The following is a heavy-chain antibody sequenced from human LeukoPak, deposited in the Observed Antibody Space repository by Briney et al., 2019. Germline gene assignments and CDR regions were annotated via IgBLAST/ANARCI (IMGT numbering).Heavy chain of an antibody. CDR1: GFTFSSYS. Sequence: GGSLRLSCTASGFTFSSYSMNWVRQAPGKGLEWVSSISSSSSSYIYYADSVKGRFTISRDNSKNTLYLQMNSLRAEDTAVYYCAKDQTRWFGEQMYNSNFDYWGQGTLVTVSS. V-gene: IGHV3-21*04. D-gene: IGHD3-10*01. J-gene: IGHJ4*02. CDR3: AKDQTRWFGEQMYNSNFDY. CDR2: ISSSSSSYI.